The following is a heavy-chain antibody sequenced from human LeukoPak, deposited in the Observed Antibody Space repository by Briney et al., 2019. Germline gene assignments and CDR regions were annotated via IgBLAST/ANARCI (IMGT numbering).Heavy chain of an antibody. J-gene: IGHJ5*02. CDR1: GFIFGDYS. V-gene: IGHV3-49*04. Sequence: PGRSLRLSCTGSGFIFGDYSMTWVRQAPGKGLEWVGFIRTKAYGGTTDYAASVKGRFTISRDDSKSIAYLQMNSLKTEDTAVYYCTPKDIVVVPAAILDPWGQGTLVTVSS. CDR3: TPKDIVVVPAAILDP. CDR2: IRTKAYGGTT. D-gene: IGHD2-2*01.